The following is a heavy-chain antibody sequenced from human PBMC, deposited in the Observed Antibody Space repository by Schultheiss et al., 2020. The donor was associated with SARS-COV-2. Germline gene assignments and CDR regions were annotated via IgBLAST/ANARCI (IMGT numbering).Heavy chain of an antibody. CDR3: AVLPMVRGVVADYFDY. Sequence: SQTLSLTCTVSGGSISSSSYYWGWIRQPPGKGLEWIGSIYYSGSTYYNPSLKSRVTISVDTSKNQFSLKLSSVTAADTAVYYCAVLPMVRGVVADYFDYWGQGTLVTVSS. D-gene: IGHD3-10*01. CDR1: GGSISSSSYY. J-gene: IGHJ4*02. V-gene: IGHV4-39*01. CDR2: IYYSGST.